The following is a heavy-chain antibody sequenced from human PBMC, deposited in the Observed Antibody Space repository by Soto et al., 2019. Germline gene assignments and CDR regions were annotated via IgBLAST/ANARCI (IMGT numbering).Heavy chain of an antibody. V-gene: IGHV3-30-3*01. D-gene: IGHD2-15*01. CDR2: IAYDVSNK. CDR3: ARGDREDIAVVIGARPGEYGVDV. CDR1: GFTFRSYA. Sequence: QVQLVESGGGVVQPGRSLRLSCAASGFTFRSYAMHWVRQAPGKGLECVAVIAYDVSNKFYRDYVKGRFTISRDNSKNTLYLQINSLRYEDTAVYYCARGDREDIAVVIGARPGEYGVDVWGQGTTVTVSS. J-gene: IGHJ6*02.